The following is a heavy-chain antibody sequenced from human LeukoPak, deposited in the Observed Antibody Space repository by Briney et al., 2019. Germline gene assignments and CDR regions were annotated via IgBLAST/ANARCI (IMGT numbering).Heavy chain of an antibody. CDR2: ISGSGGDT. Sequence: GGSLRLSCAASGFTFSIYAMNWVRQAPGKGLEWVSVISGSGGDTYYADSVKGRFTISRDNSKNTLYLQMNSLRPEDTAVYYCAKGRGSSTSCYEYWGQGTLVTVSS. CDR3: AKGRGSSTSCYEY. J-gene: IGHJ4*02. D-gene: IGHD2-2*01. CDR1: GFTFSIYA. V-gene: IGHV3-23*01.